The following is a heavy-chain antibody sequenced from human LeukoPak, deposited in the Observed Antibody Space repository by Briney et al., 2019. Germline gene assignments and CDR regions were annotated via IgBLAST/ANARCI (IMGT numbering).Heavy chain of an antibody. CDR1: GFTFSRYD. J-gene: IGHJ4*02. V-gene: IGHV3-13*01. Sequence: GGSLRLSCAASGFTFSRYDMHWVRQVTGKGLEWVSGIGTAEDTFYPGSVKGRFTISRDNSKNTLYLQMNNLRAEDTAVYYCARDYLPAPSTSCPQYWGQGTLVTVSS. CDR3: ARDYLPAPSTSCPQY. D-gene: IGHD2-2*01. CDR2: IGTAEDT.